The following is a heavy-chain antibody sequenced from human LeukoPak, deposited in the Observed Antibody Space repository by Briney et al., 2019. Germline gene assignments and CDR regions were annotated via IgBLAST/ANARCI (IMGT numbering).Heavy chain of an antibody. D-gene: IGHD3-3*01. CDR1: GGSISSYY. CDR3: ARALPYYDFWSGGGGYGMDV. V-gene: IGHV4-4*07. Sequence: SETLSLTCTVSGGSISSYYWSRIRQPAGKGLEWIGRIYTSGSTNYNPSLKSRVTMSVDTSKNQFSLKLSSVTAADTAVYYCARALPYYDFWSGGGGYGMDVWGQGTTVTVSS. CDR2: IYTSGST. J-gene: IGHJ6*02.